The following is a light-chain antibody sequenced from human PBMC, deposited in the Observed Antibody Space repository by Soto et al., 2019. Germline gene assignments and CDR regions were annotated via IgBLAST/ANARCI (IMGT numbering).Light chain of an antibody. V-gene: IGKV3-15*01. J-gene: IGKJ2*01. CDR3: QQYHNWPPQYT. CDR2: GAF. CDR1: QTISDN. Sequence: EIVMTQSPATLSVSPGERVTLSCRASQTISDNLAWFQQKSGQAPRLLIHGAFKRATGGPDRFSGSGSGTEFPLTISSLQSEDSAVYYCQQYHNWPPQYTFGQGTKLQIK.